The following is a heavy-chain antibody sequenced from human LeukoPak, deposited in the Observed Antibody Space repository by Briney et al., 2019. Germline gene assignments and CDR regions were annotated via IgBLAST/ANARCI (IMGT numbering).Heavy chain of an antibody. D-gene: IGHD6-13*01. CDR1: GGTFSSYA. CDR3: ARDSTSWYDILDY. V-gene: IGHV1-69*05. Sequence: EASVKVSCKASGGTFSSYAISWVRQAPGQGLEWMGGIIPIFGTANYAQKFQGRVTMTTDTSTSTAYMELRSLRSDDTAVYYCARDSTSWYDILDYWGQGTLVTVSS. J-gene: IGHJ4*02. CDR2: IIPIFGTA.